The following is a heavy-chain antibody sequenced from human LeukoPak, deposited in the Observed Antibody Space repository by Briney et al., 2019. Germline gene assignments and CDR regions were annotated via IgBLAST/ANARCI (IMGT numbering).Heavy chain of an antibody. D-gene: IGHD3-22*01. CDR3: ARQAAREYYYDSSGLDY. CDR2: IYYSGST. Sequence: PSETLSLTCTVSGGSISSNSYYWGWIRQPPGKGLEWIGSIYYSGSTYYNPSLKSRVTISVDTSKNQFSLKLSSVTAADTAVYYCARQAAREYYYDSSGLDYWGQGTLVTVSS. J-gene: IGHJ4*02. CDR1: GGSISSNSYY. V-gene: IGHV4-39*01.